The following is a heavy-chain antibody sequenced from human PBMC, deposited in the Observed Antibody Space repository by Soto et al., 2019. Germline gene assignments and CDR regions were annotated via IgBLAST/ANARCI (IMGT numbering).Heavy chain of an antibody. CDR1: GFTFRSFG. CDR3: AKPLASTPSAGMDV. V-gene: IGHV3-30*18. J-gene: IGHJ6*02. CDR2: ISYDGSDE. Sequence: GGSLRLSCAASGFTFRSFGMHWVRQAPGKGLEWVALISYDGSDEYYADSVKGRFTVSRDNSKNTLYLQMNSLQVEDTAIYYCAKPLASTPSAGMDVWGQWTTGTV.